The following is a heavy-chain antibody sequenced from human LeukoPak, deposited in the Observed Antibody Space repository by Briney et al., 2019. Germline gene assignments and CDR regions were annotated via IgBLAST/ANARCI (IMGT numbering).Heavy chain of an antibody. J-gene: IGHJ5*02. V-gene: IGHV2-5*02. CDR2: IYWDDDK. Sequence: SGPTLVNPTQTLTLTCTFSGFSLSTNGVGVGWIRQPPGKALEWLALIYWDDDKRYSPSLKSRLTITKDTSKNQVVLTMTNMDPVDTATYYCVRYSSSFNWFDPWGQGTLVTVSS. CDR3: VRYSSSFNWFDP. D-gene: IGHD6-6*01. CDR1: GFSLSTNGVG.